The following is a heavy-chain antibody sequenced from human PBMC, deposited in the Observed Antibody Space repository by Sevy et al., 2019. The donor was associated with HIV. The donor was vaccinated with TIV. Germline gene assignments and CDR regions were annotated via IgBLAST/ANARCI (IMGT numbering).Heavy chain of an antibody. CDR1: GFTFGDYA. V-gene: IGHV3-49*03. D-gene: IGHD6-19*01. CDR2: IRSKAYGGTT. Sequence: GGSLRLSCTASGFTFGDYAMSWFRQAPGKGLEWVGFIRSKAYGGTTEYAASVKGRFTISRDDSKSIAYLQMNSLNTEDTAVYYCTRDKQGEQWLVRAFDIWGQGTMVTVSS. CDR3: TRDKQGEQWLVRAFDI. J-gene: IGHJ3*02.